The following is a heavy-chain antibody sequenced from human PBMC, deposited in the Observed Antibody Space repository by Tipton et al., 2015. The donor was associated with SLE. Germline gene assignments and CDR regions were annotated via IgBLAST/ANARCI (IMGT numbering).Heavy chain of an antibody. CDR2: IRHDGSNK. J-gene: IGHJ4*02. CDR3: AKEITGWNYFEH. CDR1: GFSFRTYG. V-gene: IGHV3-30*02. D-gene: IGHD6-19*01. Sequence: SLRLSCAASGFSFRTYGMHWVRQAPGKGLAWVAFIRHDGSNKYYADSVKGRFTISRDNSNNKLYLQMNSLRPEDTALYYCAKEITGWNYFEHWGQGTLASVSS.